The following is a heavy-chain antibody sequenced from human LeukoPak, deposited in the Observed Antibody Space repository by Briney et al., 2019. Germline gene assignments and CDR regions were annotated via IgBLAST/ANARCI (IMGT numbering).Heavy chain of an antibody. Sequence: TSETLSLTCTVSGGSISSYYWSWIRQPPGKGLEWIGYIYYSGSTNYNPSLKSRVTISVDTSKNQFSLKLSSVTAADTAVYYCARVGVSWNDAIDYWGQGTLVTVSS. CDR1: GGSISSYY. J-gene: IGHJ4*02. CDR2: IYYSGST. CDR3: ARVGVSWNDAIDY. D-gene: IGHD1-1*01. V-gene: IGHV4-59*01.